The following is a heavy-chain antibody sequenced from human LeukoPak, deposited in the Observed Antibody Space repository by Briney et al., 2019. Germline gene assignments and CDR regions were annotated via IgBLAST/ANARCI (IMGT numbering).Heavy chain of an antibody. CDR2: ISAYNGNT. CDR3: ARVWFGELSFVYFDY. D-gene: IGHD3-10*01. Sequence: ASVKVSCKASGYTFTSYGISWVRQAPGQGLEWVGWISAYNGNTNYAQKLQGRVTMTTDTSTSTAYMELRSLRSDDTAMYYCARVWFGELSFVYFDYRGQGTLVTVSS. CDR1: GYTFTSYG. J-gene: IGHJ4*02. V-gene: IGHV1-18*01.